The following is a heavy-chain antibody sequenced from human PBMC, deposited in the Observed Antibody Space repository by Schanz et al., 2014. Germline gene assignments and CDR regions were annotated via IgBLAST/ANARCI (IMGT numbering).Heavy chain of an antibody. CDR3: ARGGADSAMAHEY. Sequence: EVQLVESGEELIQPGGSLRLSCEASGFPFRSYWMPWVRQAPGKGLEWVSRLNFDETYTSYADSVKGRFTISRDNAKNTVYLQMTSLRVEDTAVYYCARGGADSAMAHEYWGRGTLVTVSS. D-gene: IGHD5-18*01. CDR1: GFPFRSYW. J-gene: IGHJ4*02. V-gene: IGHV3-74*01. CDR2: LNFDETYT.